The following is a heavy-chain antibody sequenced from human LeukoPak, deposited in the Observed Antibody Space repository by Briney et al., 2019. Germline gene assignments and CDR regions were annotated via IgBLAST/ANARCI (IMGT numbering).Heavy chain of an antibody. D-gene: IGHD3-3*01. J-gene: IGHJ1*01. CDR2: INHCGST. CDR3: VRGEDDFWSGYSRLAYFRH. Sequence: SETLSLTCAVYGGSFGGYYWSWIRQPPGKGLEWIGEINHCGSTNYNPSLKSRVTISVDTSKNQFSLKLSSVTAADTAVYYCVRGEDDFWSGYSRLAYFRHWGQGTLVTVSS. V-gene: IGHV4-34*01. CDR1: GGSFGGYY.